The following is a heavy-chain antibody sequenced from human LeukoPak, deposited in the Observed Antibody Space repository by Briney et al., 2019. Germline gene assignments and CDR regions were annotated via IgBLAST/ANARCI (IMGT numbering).Heavy chain of an antibody. J-gene: IGHJ4*02. Sequence: ASVKVSCKTSGYTFTSYFLHWVRQAPGQGLEWMGMTDPNGGSTNSAQNFRDRVIMTADTSTSTVYMELSSLISEDTAVYYCARGGLYSYGPFDFWGQGTLVTVSS. CDR3: ARGGLYSYGPFDF. D-gene: IGHD5-18*01. CDR1: GYTFTSYF. V-gene: IGHV1-46*01. CDR2: TDPNGGST.